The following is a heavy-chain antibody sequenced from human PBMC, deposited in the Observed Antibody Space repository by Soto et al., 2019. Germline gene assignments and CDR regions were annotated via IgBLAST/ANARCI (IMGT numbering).Heavy chain of an antibody. D-gene: IGHD3-22*01. V-gene: IGHV1-3*01. CDR3: ARTGHSGSYDY. CDR2: INAGNGDT. Sequence: ASVKVSCKASGYTFTNYGIHWVRQAPGQRLEWMGWINAGNGDTKYSENFQGRVTVTRDTSASTVYLDLSSLSSEDTAFYYCARTGHSGSYDYWGQGTLVTVSS. J-gene: IGHJ4*02. CDR1: GYTFTNYG.